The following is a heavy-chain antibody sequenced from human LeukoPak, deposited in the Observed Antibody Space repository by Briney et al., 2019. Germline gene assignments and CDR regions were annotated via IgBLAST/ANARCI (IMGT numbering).Heavy chain of an antibody. CDR3: ARDSMTTAFSGVMAV. Sequence: SVKVSCKASGGTFSSYAISWVRQAPGQGLEWMGRIIPILGIANYAQKFQGRVTITADKSTSTAYMELSSLRSEDTAVYYCARDSMTTAFSGVMAVWGQGPTVTVSS. J-gene: IGHJ6*02. D-gene: IGHD4-17*01. CDR1: GGTFSSYA. CDR2: IIPILGIA. V-gene: IGHV1-69*04.